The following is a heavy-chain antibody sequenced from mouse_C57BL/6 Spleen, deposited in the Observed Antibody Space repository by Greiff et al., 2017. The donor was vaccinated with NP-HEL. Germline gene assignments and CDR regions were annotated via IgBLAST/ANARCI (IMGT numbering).Heavy chain of an antibody. CDR2: ILPGSGST. J-gene: IGHJ3*01. CDR3: ARSITTVVGEGFAY. D-gene: IGHD1-1*01. V-gene: IGHV1-9*01. Sequence: VKLQQSGAELMKPGASVKLSCKATGYTFTGYWIEWVKQRPGHGLEWIGEILPGSGSTNYNEKFKGKATFTADTSSNTAYMQLSSLTTEDSAIYYCARSITTVVGEGFAYWGQGTLVTVSA. CDR1: GYTFTGYW.